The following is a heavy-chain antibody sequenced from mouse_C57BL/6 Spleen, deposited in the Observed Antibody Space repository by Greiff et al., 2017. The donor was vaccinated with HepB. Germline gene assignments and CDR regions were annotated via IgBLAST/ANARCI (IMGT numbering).Heavy chain of an antibody. V-gene: IGHV1-69*01. CDR3: ARTVSYDCSFAY. Sequence: QVQLQQPGAELVMPGASVKLSCKASGYTFTSYWMHWVKQRPGQGLEWIGEIDPSDSYTNYNQKFKGKSTLTVDKSSSSAHMQLSSLTSEDAAVYYCARTVSYDCSFAYWGQGTLVTVSA. CDR2: IDPSDSYT. CDR1: GYTFTSYW. J-gene: IGHJ3*01. D-gene: IGHD2-3*01.